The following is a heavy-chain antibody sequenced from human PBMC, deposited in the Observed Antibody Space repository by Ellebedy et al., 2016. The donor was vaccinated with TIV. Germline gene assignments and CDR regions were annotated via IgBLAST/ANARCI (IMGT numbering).Heavy chain of an antibody. CDR3: AKGRGGGSDASAPRYYFDS. D-gene: IGHD3-10*01. CDR1: GFTFNNYA. J-gene: IGHJ4*02. V-gene: IGHV3-23*01. Sequence: GESLKISCAASGFTFNNYATSWVRQAPGKGLEWVSTISHTGTRTYYTNSVEGRFIISRDISKRALYLQMNSLRAEDTAVYYCAKGRGGGSDASAPRYYFDSWGLGTLVTVSS. CDR2: ISHTGTRT.